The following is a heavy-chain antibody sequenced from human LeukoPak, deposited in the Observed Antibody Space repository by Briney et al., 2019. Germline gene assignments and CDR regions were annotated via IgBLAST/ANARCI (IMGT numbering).Heavy chain of an antibody. J-gene: IGHJ4*02. V-gene: IGHV1-18*01. Sequence: ASVKVSFKASGYTFTSYGISWVRQAPGQGLEWMGWISAYNGNTNYAQKLQGRVTMTTDTSTSTAYMELRSLRSDDTAVYYCARDRPYYYDSSGYYLDYWGQGTLVTVSS. CDR1: GYTFTSYG. D-gene: IGHD3-22*01. CDR2: ISAYNGNT. CDR3: ARDRPYYYDSSGYYLDY.